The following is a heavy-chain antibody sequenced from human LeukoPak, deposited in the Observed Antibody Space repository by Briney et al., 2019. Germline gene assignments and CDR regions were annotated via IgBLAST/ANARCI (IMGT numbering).Heavy chain of an antibody. CDR2: ISYDGSNR. CDR1: GFTFSSYG. CDR3: ARQYDSSGYSAFDI. V-gene: IGHV3-30*03. J-gene: IGHJ3*02. Sequence: GGSLRLSCAASGFTFSSYGMHWVRQAPGKGLEWVAVISYDGSNRFYADSVKGRFTISRDNSKNTLYLQMNSLRAEDTAVYYCARQYDSSGYSAFDIWGQGTMVTVSS. D-gene: IGHD3-22*01.